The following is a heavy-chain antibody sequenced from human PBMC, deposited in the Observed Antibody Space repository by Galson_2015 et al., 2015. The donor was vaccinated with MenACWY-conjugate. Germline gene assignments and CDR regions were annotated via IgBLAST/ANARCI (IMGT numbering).Heavy chain of an antibody. D-gene: IGHD2-21*01. V-gene: IGHV3-48*02. J-gene: IGHJ4*02. Sequence: SLRLSCAASGFTFSHCGMNWVRQAPGKGLEWVSHISPESDVINYADSAKGRFTISSDNARNSLILQIRSLRDENTAVYYCAWGQNQTVNSIELDYWGQRTLVFVSS. CDR3: AWGQNQTVNSIELDY. CDR1: GFTFSHCG. CDR2: ISPESDVI.